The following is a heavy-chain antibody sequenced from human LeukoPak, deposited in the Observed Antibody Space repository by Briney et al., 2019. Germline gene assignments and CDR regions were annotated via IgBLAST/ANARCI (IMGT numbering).Heavy chain of an antibody. Sequence: ASVKVSCKASGYIFTTYYMHWLRQAPGQGPEWMGIINPRGGSTDYAQKFQGRVTMTSDTSTSTVYMELKSLRSEDTAVYFCARVGTTGATADNWGQGTLVTVSS. CDR3: ARVGTTGATADN. D-gene: IGHD4-11*01. J-gene: IGHJ4*02. V-gene: IGHV1-46*01. CDR2: INPRGGST. CDR1: GYIFTTYY.